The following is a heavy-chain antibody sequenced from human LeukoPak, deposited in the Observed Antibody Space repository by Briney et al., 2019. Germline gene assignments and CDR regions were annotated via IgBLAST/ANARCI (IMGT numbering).Heavy chain of an antibody. CDR3: ARGSAVAGMDV. V-gene: IGHV3-21*04. D-gene: IGHD6-19*01. CDR1: GFTFSSYS. Sequence: PGGSLRLSCAASGFTFSSYSMNWVRQAPGKGLEWVSSISSSSNYIYYADSVKGRFTISRDNAKNSLYLQMNSLRAEDTAVYYCARGSAVAGMDVWGKGTTVTVSS. CDR2: ISSSSNYI. J-gene: IGHJ6*04.